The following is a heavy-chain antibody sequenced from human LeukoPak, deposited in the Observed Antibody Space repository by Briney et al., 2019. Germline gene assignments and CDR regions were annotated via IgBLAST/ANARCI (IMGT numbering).Heavy chain of an antibody. Sequence: GGSLRLSCAASGFTFSSYSMNWVRQAPGKGLEWVSSISSSSSYIYYADSVKGRFTISRDNAKNSLYLQMISLRAEDTAVYYCARERYYYDSSGFDYWGQGTLVTVSS. CDR1: GFTFSSYS. V-gene: IGHV3-21*01. D-gene: IGHD3-22*01. CDR3: ARERYYYDSSGFDY. J-gene: IGHJ4*02. CDR2: ISSSSSYI.